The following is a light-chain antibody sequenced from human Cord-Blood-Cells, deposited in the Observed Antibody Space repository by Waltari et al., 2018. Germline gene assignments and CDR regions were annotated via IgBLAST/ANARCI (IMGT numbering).Light chain of an antibody. CDR2: WAT. J-gene: IGKJ1*01. CDR3: QQYYSTPWT. CDR1: QSVLYSSNNKNS. V-gene: IGKV4-1*01. Sequence: DIVMTQSPDSLAVSLGERATINRKSSQSVLYSSNNKNSVTWYQQKPGQPPRLLIYWATTRESGVPDRFSGSGSGTDFTLTISSLQAEDVAVYYCQQYYSTPWTFGQGTKVEIK.